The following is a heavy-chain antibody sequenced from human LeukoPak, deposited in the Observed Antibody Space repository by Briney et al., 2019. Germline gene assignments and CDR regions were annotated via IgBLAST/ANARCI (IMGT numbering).Heavy chain of an antibody. Sequence: KPSETLSLTCAVSGCSISSYYWSWFRQPPPKERQWSGCIYYSGGTNYNPPLKSRVTISVDTSKNQFSLKLSSVTAADTAVYYCARVAAAAGIINWFDPWGERTLVTVSS. V-gene: IGHV4-59*01. CDR3: ARVAAAAGIINWFDP. J-gene: IGHJ5*02. CDR1: GCSISSYY. CDR2: IYYSGGT. D-gene: IGHD6-13*01.